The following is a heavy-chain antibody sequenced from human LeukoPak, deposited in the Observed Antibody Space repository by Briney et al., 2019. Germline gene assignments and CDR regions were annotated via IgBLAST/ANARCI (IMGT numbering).Heavy chain of an antibody. V-gene: IGHV3-48*03. CDR2: ISSSGSTI. J-gene: IGHJ4*02. CDR3: ARRFDH. CDR1: GFTFSSYE. Sequence: GGSLILSCAASGFTFSSYEINWVRHAAGKGLEWVSYISSSGSTIYYADSVKGRFTISRDNAKNSLYLQMDSLRAEDTAVYYCARRFDHWGQGTLVTVSS.